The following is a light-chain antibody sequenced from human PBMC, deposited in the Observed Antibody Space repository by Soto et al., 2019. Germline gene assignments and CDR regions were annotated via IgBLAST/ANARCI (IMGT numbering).Light chain of an antibody. CDR1: QSVSSSY. CDR3: QQYGSSLWT. J-gene: IGKJ1*01. CDR2: GAS. V-gene: IGKV3-20*01. Sequence: EIVLTQSPGTLSLYTGERATLSCRASQSVSSSYLAWYQQKPGQAPRLLIYGASSRATGIPDRFSGSGSGTDFTLTISRLETEDFAVYYCQQYGSSLWTFGQGTKVDI.